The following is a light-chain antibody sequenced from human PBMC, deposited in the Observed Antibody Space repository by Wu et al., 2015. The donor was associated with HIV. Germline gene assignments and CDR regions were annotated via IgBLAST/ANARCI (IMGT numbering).Light chain of an antibody. Sequence: EIVMTQSPATLSVSPGERATLSCRASQSVSSNLAWYQQKPGQAPRLLIYGASTRATGVPARFSGGGSGTEFTLTISNMQSEDFAVYYCQLYNDWPPLTFGGGTKGGAQT. CDR1: QSVSSN. CDR2: GAS. CDR3: QLYNDWPPLT. V-gene: IGKV3-15*01. J-gene: IGKJ4*01.